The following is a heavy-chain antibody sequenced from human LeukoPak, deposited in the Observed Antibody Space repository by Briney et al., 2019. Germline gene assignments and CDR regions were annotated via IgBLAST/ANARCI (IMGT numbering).Heavy chain of an antibody. CDR1: RFTFSSYD. CDR3: ARARTTVTTYDAFDI. CDR2: IWYDGSNK. V-gene: IGHV3-33*01. D-gene: IGHD4-17*01. Sequence: GGSLRLSCAASRFTFSSYDMHWVRQAPGKGLEWVAVIWYDGSNKYYADSVKGRFTISRDNSKNTLYLQMNSLRAEDTAVYYCARARTTVTTYDAFDIWGQGTMVTVSS. J-gene: IGHJ3*02.